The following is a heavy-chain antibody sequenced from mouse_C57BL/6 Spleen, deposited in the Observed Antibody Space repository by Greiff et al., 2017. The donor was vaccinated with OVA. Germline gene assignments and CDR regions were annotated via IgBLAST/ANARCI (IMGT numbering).Heavy chain of an antibody. Sequence: VKLQESGPGLVAPSQSLSITCTVSGFSLTSYAISWVRRPPGKGLEWLGVIWTGGGTNYNSALKSRLSISKDNSKSQVFLKMNSLQTDDTARYYCARNRYDYDWYFDVWGTGTTVTVSS. D-gene: IGHD2-4*01. V-gene: IGHV2-9-1*01. CDR1: GFSLTSYA. J-gene: IGHJ1*03. CDR3: ARNRYDYDWYFDV. CDR2: IWTGGGT.